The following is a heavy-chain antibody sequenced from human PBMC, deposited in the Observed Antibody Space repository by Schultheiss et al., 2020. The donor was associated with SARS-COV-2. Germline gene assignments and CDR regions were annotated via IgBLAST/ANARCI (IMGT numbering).Heavy chain of an antibody. D-gene: IGHD3-10*01. Sequence: GGSLRLSCAASGFTFSSYWMHWVRQAPGKGLVWVSRINSDGSSTSYADSVKGRFTISRDNAKNTLYLQMNSLRAEDTAVYYCARSATHFVGVPALWFGELMGAFDIWGQGTMVTVSS. V-gene: IGHV3-74*01. J-gene: IGHJ3*02. CDR3: ARSATHFVGVPALWFGELMGAFDI. CDR1: GFTFSSYW. CDR2: INSDGSST.